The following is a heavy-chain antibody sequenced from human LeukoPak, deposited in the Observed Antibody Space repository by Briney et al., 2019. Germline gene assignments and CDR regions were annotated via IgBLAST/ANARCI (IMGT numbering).Heavy chain of an antibody. V-gene: IGHV1-3*03. CDR2: INAGNGNT. Sequence: GASVKVSCKASGYTFTTYAMHWVRQAPGQRLEWMGWINAGNGNTKYSREFQGRVTTTTDTSATTAYMELSSLRSEDMAVYYCARGHYDFWSGEGDYFDYWGQGTLVTVSS. J-gene: IGHJ4*02. CDR3: ARGHYDFWSGEGDYFDY. D-gene: IGHD3-3*01. CDR1: GYTFTTYA.